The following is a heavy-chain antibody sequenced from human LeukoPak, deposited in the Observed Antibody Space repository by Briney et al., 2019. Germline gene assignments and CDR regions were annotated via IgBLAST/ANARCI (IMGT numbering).Heavy chain of an antibody. CDR3: ARGSPFSSSWSDDAFDI. V-gene: IGHV1-8*01. CDR2: MNPNSGNT. J-gene: IGHJ3*02. Sequence: ASVKVSCKASGYTFTSYDINWVRQATGQGLEWMGLMNPNSGNTGYAQKFQGRVTMIRNTSISTAYMELSSLRSEDTAVYYCARGSPFSSSWSDDAFDIWGQGTMVTVSS. D-gene: IGHD6-13*01. CDR1: GYTFTSYD.